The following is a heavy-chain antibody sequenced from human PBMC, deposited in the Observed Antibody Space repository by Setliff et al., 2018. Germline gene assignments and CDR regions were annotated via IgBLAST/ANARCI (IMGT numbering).Heavy chain of an antibody. D-gene: IGHD7-27*01. CDR3: ATLTGDRGVDY. CDR1: GYSISSGYN. V-gene: IGHV4-38-2*01. Sequence: SETLSLTCAVSGYSISSGYNWGWIRQPPGKGLEWIGSIYYRGSTSYNSSLKSRVSISVDTSKNQFSLNLNAVTAADTAVYYCATLTGDRGVDYWGQGRQVPSPQ. J-gene: IGHJ4*02. CDR2: IYYRGST.